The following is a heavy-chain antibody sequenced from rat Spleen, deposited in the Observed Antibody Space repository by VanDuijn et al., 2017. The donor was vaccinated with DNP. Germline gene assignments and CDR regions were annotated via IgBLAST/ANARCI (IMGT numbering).Heavy chain of an antibody. J-gene: IGHJ2*01. V-gene: IGHV5-20*01. CDR2: ISYDGGTT. D-gene: IGHD1-11*01. Sequence: EVQLVESGGGLVQPGRSLKLSCAASGFTFSDYYMAWVRQAPTKGLEWVASISYDGGTTYYRDSVKGRFTISRGNAKSSLYLQMDSLRSEDTATYYCTTAGAWYFDYWGQGVMVTVSS. CDR3: TTAGAWYFDY. CDR1: GFTFSDYY.